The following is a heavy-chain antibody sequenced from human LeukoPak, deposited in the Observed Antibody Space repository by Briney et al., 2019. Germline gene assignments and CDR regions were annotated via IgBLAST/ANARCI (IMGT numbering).Heavy chain of an antibody. Sequence: ASVTVSCKASGYTFTGYYMHWVRQAPGQGLEWMGWINPNSGGTNYAQKFQGRVTMTRDTSISTAYMELSRLRSADTAVYYCARVRGIAAAGHYYYYGMDVWGQGTTVTVSS. J-gene: IGHJ6*02. CDR3: ARVRGIAAAGHYYYYGMDV. V-gene: IGHV1-2*02. D-gene: IGHD6-13*01. CDR1: GYTFTGYY. CDR2: INPNSGGT.